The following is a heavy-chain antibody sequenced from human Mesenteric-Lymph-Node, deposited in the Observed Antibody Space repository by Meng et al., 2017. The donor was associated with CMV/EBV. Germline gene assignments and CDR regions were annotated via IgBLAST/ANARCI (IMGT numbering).Heavy chain of an antibody. J-gene: IGHJ4*02. Sequence: SGGSISSSSYYWGWIRQPPGKGLEWIGSIYYSGSTYYNPSLKSRVTISVDTSKNQFSLKLSSVTAADTAVYYCARQGYSGYGRLGDDYWGQGTLVTVSS. D-gene: IGHD5-12*01. CDR2: IYYSGST. CDR3: ARQGYSGYGRLGDDY. V-gene: IGHV4-39*01. CDR1: GGSISSSSYY.